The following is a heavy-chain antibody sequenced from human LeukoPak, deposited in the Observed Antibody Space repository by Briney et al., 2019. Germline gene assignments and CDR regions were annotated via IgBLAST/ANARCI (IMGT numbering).Heavy chain of an antibody. V-gene: IGHV4-34*01. J-gene: IGHJ3*02. CDR2: INHSGST. CDR1: GGSFSGYY. Sequence: PSETLSLTCAVYGGSFSGYYWSWIRQPPGKGLEWIGEINHSGSTNYNPSLKSRVTISVDTSKNQFSLKLSSVTAADTAVYYCARGAVLRYFDWLPSGGAFDIWGQGTMVTVSS. D-gene: IGHD3-9*01. CDR3: ARGAVLRYFDWLPSGGAFDI.